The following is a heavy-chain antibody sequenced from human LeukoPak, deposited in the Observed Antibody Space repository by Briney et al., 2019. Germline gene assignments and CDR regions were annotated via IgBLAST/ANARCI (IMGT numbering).Heavy chain of an antibody. J-gene: IGHJ4*02. CDR2: IYWDDDK. CDR3: AHRRAPSGYVYFDY. CDR1: GFSLSTSGGG. Sequence: ESGPTLVKPRQTLTLTCTFSGFSLSTSGGGVGWIRQPPGKALEWLALIYWDDDKRYSPSPKSRLTITKATSKNQVVLTMHNMDPVDTATYSCAHRRAPSGYVYFDYWGQGTLVTVSS. D-gene: IGHD5-12*01. V-gene: IGHV2-5*02.